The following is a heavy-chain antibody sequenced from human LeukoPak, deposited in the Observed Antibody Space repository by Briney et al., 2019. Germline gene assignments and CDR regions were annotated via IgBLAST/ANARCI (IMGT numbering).Heavy chain of an antibody. CDR2: FYSNGRT. CDR1: GGSISSFH. D-gene: IGHD1-1*01. Sequence: SETLSLTCDVSGGSISSFHWSWIRQPPGKGLEWMLSFYSNGRTNYNPSLKSRVTTSVDTSKNQFSLTLTSVTAADTAFYYCARDRHQLTSRTTGYNWFDLWGPGTLVTVSS. J-gene: IGHJ5*02. CDR3: ARDRHQLTSRTTGYNWFDL. V-gene: IGHV4-59*01.